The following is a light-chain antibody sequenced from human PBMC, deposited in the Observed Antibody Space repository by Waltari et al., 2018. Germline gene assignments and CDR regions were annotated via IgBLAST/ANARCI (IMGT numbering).Light chain of an antibody. J-gene: IGKJ1*01. V-gene: IGKV3-15*01. CDR2: GAS. CDR3: QQYNNWPPWK. Sequence: EIVMTQSPATLSVSTGQRPTLSRSASQSVRNNLVWYQQKPGQAPRLLIYGASTRVTGIPARFSGSGSGTEFTLTISSLQSEDFAVYYCQQYNNWPPWKFGQGTKVEIK. CDR1: QSVRNN.